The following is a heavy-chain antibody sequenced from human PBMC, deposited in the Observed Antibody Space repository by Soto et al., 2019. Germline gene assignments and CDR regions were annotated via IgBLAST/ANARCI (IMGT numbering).Heavy chain of an antibody. V-gene: IGHV3-66*01. CDR1: GFTVSSNY. Sequence: GGSLRLSCAASGFTVSSNYMSWVRQAPGKGLEWVSIIYRGGSTYYADSVKGRFTISRDNAKNTLYLQMNSLRAEDTAVYYCASGGSSLNFDSWGQGTLVTVSS. CDR2: IYRGGST. CDR3: ASGGSSLNFDS. J-gene: IGHJ4*02. D-gene: IGHD6-6*01.